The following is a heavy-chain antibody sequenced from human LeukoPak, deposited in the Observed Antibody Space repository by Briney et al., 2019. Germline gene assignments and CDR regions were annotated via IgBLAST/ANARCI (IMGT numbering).Heavy chain of an antibody. CDR1: GGSISSYY. J-gene: IGHJ4*02. CDR2: VYNSGST. Sequence: PSETLSLTCTVSGGSISSYYWSWIRQPPGKGLEWIGYVYNSGSTNYNPTLKSRVTISGDTSKNQFSLKLSSVTAADTAVYYCARSRPDKDRDMAFDYWGQGTLVTVSS. D-gene: IGHD5-24*01. CDR3: ARSRPDKDRDMAFDY. V-gene: IGHV4-59*12.